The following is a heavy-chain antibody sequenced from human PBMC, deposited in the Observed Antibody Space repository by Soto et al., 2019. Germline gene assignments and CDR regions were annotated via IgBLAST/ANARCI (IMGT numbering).Heavy chain of an antibody. CDR2: IRNEANFFMT. CDR3: ARVKLSPITPKPGMDA. Sequence: GGSQRHSGVGAEFTFGYHYVDWVRHAPGKGLEWIGRIRNEANFFMTEYAASMKGRFRISRDDSQNTLYLDVHSLQTEDTAVYHCARVKLSPITPKPGMDAWGQGTTVNVSS. CDR1: EFTFGYHY. V-gene: IGHV3-72*01. J-gene: IGHJ6*02. D-gene: IGHD1-20*01.